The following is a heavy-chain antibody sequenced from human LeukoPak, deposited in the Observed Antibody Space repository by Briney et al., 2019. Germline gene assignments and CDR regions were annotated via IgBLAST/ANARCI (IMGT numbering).Heavy chain of an antibody. CDR3: ARDRSQRAYSYGPDGE. CDR2: ISYDGSNK. J-gene: IGHJ4*02. CDR1: GLTLSSYA. Sequence: GGSQRLSCAASGLTLSSYAMHWVRQAPGKGQEWAAVISYDGSNKFYADSVKGRFTISRDNSKNTLFLQMNSLRAEDTAVYYCARDRSQRAYSYGPDGEWGQGTLVTVSS. D-gene: IGHD5-18*01. V-gene: IGHV3-30*01.